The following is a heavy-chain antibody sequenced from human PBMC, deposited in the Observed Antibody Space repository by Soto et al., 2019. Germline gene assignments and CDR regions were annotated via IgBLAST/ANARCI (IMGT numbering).Heavy chain of an antibody. CDR3: ARGGSSWYY. D-gene: IGHD6-13*01. CDR2: IYYSGST. Sequence: QVQLQESGPGLVKPSETLSLTCTVSGGSISSYYWSWIRQPPGKGLEWIGYIYYSGSTNYNPSLKSRVTISVDTSKNQFSLKLSSVNAADTAVYYCARGGSSWYYWGQGTLVTVSS. CDR1: GGSISSYY. V-gene: IGHV4-59*08. J-gene: IGHJ4*02.